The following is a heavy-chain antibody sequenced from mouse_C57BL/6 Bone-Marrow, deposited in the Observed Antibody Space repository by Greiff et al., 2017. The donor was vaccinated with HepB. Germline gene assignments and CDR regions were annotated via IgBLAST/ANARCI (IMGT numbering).Heavy chain of an antibody. J-gene: IGHJ4*01. CDR2: INPSNGGT. CDR1: GYTFTSYW. Sequence: VQLQQPGTELVKPGASVKLSCKASGYTFTSYWMHWVKQRPGQGLEWIGNINPSNGGTNYNEKFKSKATLTVDKSSSTAYMQLSSLTSADSAVYYCARDYYGSSLYYAMDYWGQGTSVTVSS. CDR3: ARDYYGSSLYYAMDY. V-gene: IGHV1-53*01. D-gene: IGHD1-1*01.